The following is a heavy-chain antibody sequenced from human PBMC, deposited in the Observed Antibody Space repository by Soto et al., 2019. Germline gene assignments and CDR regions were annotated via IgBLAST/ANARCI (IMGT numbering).Heavy chain of an antibody. J-gene: IGHJ4*02. D-gene: IGHD6-13*01. CDR3: AKDRGRQQLVPFDY. V-gene: IGHV3-30*18. CDR1: GFTFSSYG. Sequence: QVQLVESGGGVVQPGRSLRLSCAASGFTFSSYGMHWVRQAPGKELEWVAVISYDGSNKYYADSVKGRFTISRDNSKNTLYLQMNSLRAEDTAVYYCAKDRGRQQLVPFDYWGQGTLVTVSS. CDR2: ISYDGSNK.